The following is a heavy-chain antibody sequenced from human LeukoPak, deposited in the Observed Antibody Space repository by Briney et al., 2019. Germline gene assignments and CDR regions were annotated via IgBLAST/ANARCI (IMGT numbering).Heavy chain of an antibody. CDR3: ARQVVVVPGALTSEGWFDP. V-gene: IGHV4-39*01. D-gene: IGHD2-2*01. Sequence: SETLSLTCTVSGGSISSTNYYWGWIRQPPGKGLEWIGSLFYSGITYFKPSLKSRVTISVDSSKNQFSLKLSSVTATDTAVYYCARQVVVVPGALTSEGWFDPWGQGTLVIVSS. CDR1: GGSISSTNYY. J-gene: IGHJ5*02. CDR2: LFYSGIT.